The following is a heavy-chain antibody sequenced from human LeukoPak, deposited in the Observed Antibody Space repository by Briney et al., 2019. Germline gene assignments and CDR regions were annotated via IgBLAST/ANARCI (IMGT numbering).Heavy chain of an antibody. CDR3: ARLGDGPVYSVLDS. V-gene: IGHV4-61*05. J-gene: IGHJ4*02. CDR2: IHYSVKT. CDR1: GDSISGSTYY. Sequence: PSETLSLTCTVSGDSISGSTYYWGWIRQPPGKGLDWIGYIHYSVKTDYNPSLESRLTMSIDTSKNQVSLRLTSVTAADTAVYYCARLGDGPVYSVLDSWGQGTLVTVSS. D-gene: IGHD2-21*01.